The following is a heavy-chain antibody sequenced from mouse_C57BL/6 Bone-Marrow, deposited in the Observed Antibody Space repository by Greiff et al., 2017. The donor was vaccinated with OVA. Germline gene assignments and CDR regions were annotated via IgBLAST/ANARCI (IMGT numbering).Heavy chain of an antibody. Sequence: QVQLKQPGAELVKPGASVKLSCKASGYTFTSYWMHWVKQRPGQGLEWIGMIHPNSGSTNYNEKFKSKATLTVDKSSSTAYMQLSSLTSEDSAVYYCARNYYGSSPAYWGQGTLVTVSA. CDR1: GYTFTSYW. CDR2: IHPNSGST. J-gene: IGHJ3*01. CDR3: ARNYYGSSPAY. V-gene: IGHV1-64*01. D-gene: IGHD1-1*01.